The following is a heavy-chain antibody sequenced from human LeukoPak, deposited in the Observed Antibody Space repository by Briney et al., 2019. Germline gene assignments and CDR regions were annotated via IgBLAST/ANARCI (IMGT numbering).Heavy chain of an antibody. CDR1: RGSLSTYY. D-gene: IGHD6-13*01. CDR2: IYYSGST. J-gene: IGHJ5*02. V-gene: IGHV4-59*01. CDR3: ARGSIAAAEGSHWFDP. Sequence: PSETLFLTCTGTRGSLSTYYWSWLGQPPGKGLEWIGYIYYSGSTSYNPSLKTRVTISVDTSKNQFSLKLTSVTAADTAVYYCARGSIAAAEGSHWFDPWGQGTLVTVSS.